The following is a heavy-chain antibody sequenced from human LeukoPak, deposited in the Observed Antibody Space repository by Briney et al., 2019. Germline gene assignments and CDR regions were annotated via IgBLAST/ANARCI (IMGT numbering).Heavy chain of an antibody. CDR2: IYRGGST. CDR3: ARAVGATGVDAFDI. Sequence: PGGSLRLSCAASGFSVSTYDMTWVRQAPGKGLEWVSIIYRGGSTYYAGSVKGRFTISRDNSKNTLDLQMNSLRVDEDSAVYYCARAVGATGVDAFDIWGQGTMVTVSS. V-gene: IGHV3-66*01. J-gene: IGHJ3*02. CDR1: GFSVSTYD. D-gene: IGHD1-26*01.